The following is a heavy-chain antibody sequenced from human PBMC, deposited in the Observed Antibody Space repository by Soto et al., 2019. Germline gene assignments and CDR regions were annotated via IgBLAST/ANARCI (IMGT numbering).Heavy chain of an antibody. D-gene: IGHD3-10*01. CDR1: GGSIDGRN. CDR3: VRQGIGNLHGLVDV. J-gene: IGHJ6*02. Sequence: QVQLQESGPGLVKPSETLSLTCTVSGGSIDGRNCAWIRQPPGKGLEWLGYVYYDGGSSYNPSVKSRLTPSMDPSKSRFSLQLRSVTAADTAIYYCVRQGIGNLHGLVDVWGRGTTVTVSS. V-gene: IGHV4-59*08. CDR2: VYYDGGS.